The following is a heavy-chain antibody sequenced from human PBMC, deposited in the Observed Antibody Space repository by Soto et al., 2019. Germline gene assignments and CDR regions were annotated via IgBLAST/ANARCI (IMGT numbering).Heavy chain of an antibody. CDR3: ARDNMATFDYHYYGMDV. V-gene: IGHV4-34*12. Sequence: PSETLSLTCAVYGGSFSAYYWSWVRQPPGKGLEWIGEIIHSESTKYNPSLKSRVTISVDTSKNQFSLKLTSLTAADTAVYFCARDNMATFDYHYYGMDVWGQGTTVTVSS. D-gene: IGHD5-12*01. J-gene: IGHJ6*02. CDR1: GGSFSAYY. CDR2: IIHSEST.